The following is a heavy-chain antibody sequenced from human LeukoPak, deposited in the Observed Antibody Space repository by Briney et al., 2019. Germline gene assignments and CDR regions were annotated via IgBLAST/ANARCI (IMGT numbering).Heavy chain of an antibody. CDR1: GFTFSSYA. CDR3: AKIGANVGF. D-gene: IGHD4/OR15-4a*01. Sequence: GGSLRLSCAASGFTFSSYAMSWVRQAPGKGLDWVSSINGGGGSTYYADSVRGRFTISRDNSKNTLYLQMNSLRAEDTAVYYCAKIGANVGFWGQGTLVTVSS. CDR2: INGGGGST. J-gene: IGHJ4*02. V-gene: IGHV3-23*01.